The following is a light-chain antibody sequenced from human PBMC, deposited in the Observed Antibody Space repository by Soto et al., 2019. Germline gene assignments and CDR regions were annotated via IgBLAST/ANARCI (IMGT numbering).Light chain of an antibody. J-gene: IGLJ1*01. CDR1: SSDVGGYTS. CDR2: AVT. Sequence: QSALTQPRSVSGSPGQSVTISCTGTSSDVGGYTSVSWYQQHPGKAPKVMINAVTKRPSGVPDRFSGSKSGNTASLTISGLQAEDEADYYCSSYAGSYAYVFGTGTKLTVL. V-gene: IGLV2-11*01. CDR3: SSYAGSYAYV.